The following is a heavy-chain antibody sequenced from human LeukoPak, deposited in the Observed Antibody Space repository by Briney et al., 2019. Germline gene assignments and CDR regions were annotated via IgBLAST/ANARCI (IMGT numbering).Heavy chain of an antibody. J-gene: IGHJ4*02. CDR1: GFTFSSYS. D-gene: IGHD6-19*01. CDR3: ARVPYSSGWSDY. V-gene: IGHV3-21*01. CDR2: ISSSSSYI. Sequence: GGSLRLSCAASGFTFSSYSMNWVRQAPGKGLEWVSSISSSSSYIYYAASVKGRFTISRDNAKNSLYLQMNSLRAEDTAVYYCARVPYSSGWSDYWGQGTLVTVSS.